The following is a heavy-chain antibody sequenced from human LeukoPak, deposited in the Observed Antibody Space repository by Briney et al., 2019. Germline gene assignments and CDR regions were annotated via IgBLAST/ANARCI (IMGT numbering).Heavy chain of an antibody. CDR1: GGSISSYY. D-gene: IGHD4-11*01. J-gene: IGHJ4*02. Sequence: PSETLSLTCTVSGGSISSYYWSWIRQPPGKGLEWIGEINHSGSTNYNPSLKSRVTISVDTSKNQFSLKLSSVTAADTAVYYCARYSNETHFDYWGQGTLVTVSS. V-gene: IGHV4-34*01. CDR2: INHSGST. CDR3: ARYSNETHFDY.